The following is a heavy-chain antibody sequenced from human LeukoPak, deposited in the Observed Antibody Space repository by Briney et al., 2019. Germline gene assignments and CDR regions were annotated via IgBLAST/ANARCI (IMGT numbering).Heavy chain of an antibody. CDR1: GYTFTSYD. CDR2: INPNSGGT. V-gene: IGHV1-18*01. J-gene: IGHJ4*02. Sequence: GASVKVSCKASGYTFTSYDINWVRQATGQGLEWMGWINPNSGGTNYAQKLQGRVTMTTDTSTSTAYMELRSLRSDDTAVYYCARASGPAAGDLDYWGQGTLVTVSS. D-gene: IGHD2-2*01. CDR3: ARASGPAAGDLDY.